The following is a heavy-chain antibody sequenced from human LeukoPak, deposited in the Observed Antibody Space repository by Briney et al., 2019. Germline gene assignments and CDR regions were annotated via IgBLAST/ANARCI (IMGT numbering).Heavy chain of an antibody. CDR2: ISSSGSTI. J-gene: IGHJ5*02. Sequence: GGSLRLSCAPSGFTFSDYYMTWIRQAPGKGLEWVSYISSSGSTIYYADSVKGRFTISRDNAKNSLYLQMNSLRAEDTAVYYCARAPKSRLAGVPKGPFDPWGQGTLVTVSS. D-gene: IGHD2-15*01. CDR3: ARAPKSRLAGVPKGPFDP. V-gene: IGHV3-11*01. CDR1: GFTFSDYY.